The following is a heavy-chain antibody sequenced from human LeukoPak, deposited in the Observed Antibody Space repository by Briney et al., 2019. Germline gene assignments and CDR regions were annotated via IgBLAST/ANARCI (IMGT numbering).Heavy chain of an antibody. CDR1: GFTFSSYA. J-gene: IGHJ4*02. CDR3: AKDRNIVVVTATRLFGY. V-gene: IGHV3-23*01. Sequence: GGSLRLSCAASGFTFSSYAMSWVRQAQGKGREWVSDISGSGGSTYYADSVKGRFTISRDNSKSTLYLQMNSLRAEDTAVYYCAKDRNIVVVTATRLFGYWGQGTLVTVSS. CDR2: ISGSGGST. D-gene: IGHD2-21*02.